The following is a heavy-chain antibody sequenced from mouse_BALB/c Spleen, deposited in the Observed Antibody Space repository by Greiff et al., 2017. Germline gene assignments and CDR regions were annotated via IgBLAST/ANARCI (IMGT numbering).Heavy chain of an antibody. D-gene: IGHD2-1*01. V-gene: IGHV5-6*01. Sequence: EVKVVESGGDLVKPGGSLKLSCAASGFTFSSYGMSWVRQTPDKRLEWVATISSGGSYTYYPDSVKGRFTISRDNAKNTLYLQMSSLKSEDTAMYYCARYYYGNPHWYFDVWGAGTTVTVSS. CDR3: ARYYYGNPHWYFDV. CDR1: GFTFSSYG. CDR2: ISSGGSYT. J-gene: IGHJ1*01.